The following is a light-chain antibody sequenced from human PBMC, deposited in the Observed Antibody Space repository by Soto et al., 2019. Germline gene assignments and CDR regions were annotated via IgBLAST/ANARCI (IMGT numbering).Light chain of an antibody. J-gene: IGKJ2*01. V-gene: IGKV1-33*01. CDR1: QDISNY. Sequence: IQMTQSPSSLSASVGDRVTITCQASQDISNYLNWYQQKPGKAPKLLIYDASNLETGVPSRFSGSGSWTDFTCTIRSRQPEDIATYYCQQYDNLPRYTFGQGTKLEIK. CDR2: DAS. CDR3: QQYDNLPRYT.